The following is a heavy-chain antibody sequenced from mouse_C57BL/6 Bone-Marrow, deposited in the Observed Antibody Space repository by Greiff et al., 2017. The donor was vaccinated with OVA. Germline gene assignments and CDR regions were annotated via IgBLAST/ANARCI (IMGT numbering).Heavy chain of an antibody. Sequence: VQLQQSGAELARPGASVKMSCKASGYTFTSYTMHWVKQRPGKGLEWIGYINPSSGYTKYNQKFKDKATLTADKSSSTAYMQLSSLTSEDSAVYYCAVGYDAWFAYWGQGTLVTVSA. CDR1: GYTFTSYT. V-gene: IGHV1-4*01. D-gene: IGHD2-2*01. CDR2: INPSSGYT. CDR3: AVGYDAWFAY. J-gene: IGHJ3*01.